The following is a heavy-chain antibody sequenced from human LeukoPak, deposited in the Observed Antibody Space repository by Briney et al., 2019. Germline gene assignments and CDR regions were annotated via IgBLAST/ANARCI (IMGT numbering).Heavy chain of an antibody. Sequence: ASVKVSCKASGYTFTNYDINWVRHATGQGLEWKWLVNTNSGKTGYAQKFQGRVTITRDTSINTAYMELSSLRSEDSAVYYCARGPAYSNYGASYYYYMDVWGKGTTVTVSS. J-gene: IGHJ6*03. CDR2: VNTNSGKT. D-gene: IGHD4-11*01. V-gene: IGHV1-8*03. CDR3: ARGPAYSNYGASYYYYMDV. CDR1: GYTFTNYD.